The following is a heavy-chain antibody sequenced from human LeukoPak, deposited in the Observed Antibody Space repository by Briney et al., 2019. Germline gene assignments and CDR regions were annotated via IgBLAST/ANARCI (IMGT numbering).Heavy chain of an antibody. Sequence: PGGSLRLSCAASGFTFSSYSMNWVRQAPGKGLEWVSSISSSSSYIYYADSVKGRFTISRDNAKNSLYLQMNSLRAEDTAVYYCARHVWVKSALDYWGQGTLVTVSS. J-gene: IGHJ4*02. V-gene: IGHV3-21*01. CDR3: ARHVWVKSALDY. CDR2: ISSSSSYI. D-gene: IGHD2-8*01. CDR1: GFTFSSYS.